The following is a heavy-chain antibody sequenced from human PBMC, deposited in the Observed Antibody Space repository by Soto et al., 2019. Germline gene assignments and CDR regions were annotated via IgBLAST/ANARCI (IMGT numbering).Heavy chain of an antibody. CDR3: ARVPNIVVVVAATRGYYFDY. CDR2: IYHSGST. CDR1: GGSISSSNW. Sequence: QVQLQESGPGLVKPSGTLSLTCAVSGGSISSSNWWSWVRQPPGKGLEWIGEIYHSGSTNYNPSLKSRVTISVDKSKNQFSLKLRSVTAADTAVYYCARVPNIVVVVAATRGYYFDYWGQGTLVTVSS. D-gene: IGHD2-15*01. V-gene: IGHV4-4*02. J-gene: IGHJ4*02.